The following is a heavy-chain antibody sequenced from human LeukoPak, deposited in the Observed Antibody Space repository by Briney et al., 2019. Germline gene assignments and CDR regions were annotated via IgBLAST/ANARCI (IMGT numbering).Heavy chain of an antibody. CDR3: AKAEYSGSLDDAFDI. CDR1: GYTFTVYY. CDR2: INPNSGGT. D-gene: IGHD1-26*01. Sequence: ASVKVSCKASGYTFTVYYMHWVRQAPGQGLEWMGWINPNSGGTNYAQKFQGRVTMTRDTSISTAYMELSRLRSDDTAVYYCAKAEYSGSLDDAFDIWGQGTMVTVSS. V-gene: IGHV1-2*02. J-gene: IGHJ3*02.